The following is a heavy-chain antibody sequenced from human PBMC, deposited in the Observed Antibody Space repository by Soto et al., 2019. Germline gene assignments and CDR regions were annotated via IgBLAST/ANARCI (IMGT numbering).Heavy chain of an antibody. CDR1: GGTFSSYA. V-gene: IGHV1-69*13. Sequence: GASVKVSCKASGGTFSSYAISWVRQAPGQGLEWMGGIIPIFGTANYAQKFQGRVTITADESTSTAYMELSSLRSEDTAVYYCARVRHYYYDSSGYYPDAFDIWGQGTMVT. J-gene: IGHJ3*02. CDR3: ARVRHYYYDSSGYYPDAFDI. CDR2: IIPIFGTA. D-gene: IGHD3-22*01.